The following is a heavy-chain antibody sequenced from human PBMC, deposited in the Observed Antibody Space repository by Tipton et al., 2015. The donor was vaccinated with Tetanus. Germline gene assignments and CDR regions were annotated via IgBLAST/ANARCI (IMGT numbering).Heavy chain of an antibody. CDR2: VHKNGST. CDR3: ARANYDSSKKGPFDS. Sequence: LRLSCTLSGDSITRGPYYWSWIRQSPGKGLEWMGHVHKNGSTNYNPSLKSRLTMSLDSSKNQFSLRLASVTSADTAVYYCARANYDSSKKGPFDSWGQGSLVIVSS. CDR1: GDSITRGPYY. J-gene: IGHJ4*02. D-gene: IGHD3-3*01. V-gene: IGHV4-61*01.